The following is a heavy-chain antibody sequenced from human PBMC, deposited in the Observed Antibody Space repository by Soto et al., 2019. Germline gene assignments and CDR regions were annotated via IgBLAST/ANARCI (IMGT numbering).Heavy chain of an antibody. D-gene: IGHD3-10*01. CDR2: ISYDGSNK. J-gene: IGHJ3*02. V-gene: IGHV3-30-3*01. Sequence: PGGSLRLSCVASGFTFSNYAMHWVRQAPGKGLAWVAFISYDGSNKYCADSVKGRFTISRDNSKNRLYLQMNSLRAEDTAVYYCARGGYYASESFYHEEDAFHIWGRGTIVTV. CDR1: GFTFSNYA. CDR3: ARGGYYASESFYHEEDAFHI.